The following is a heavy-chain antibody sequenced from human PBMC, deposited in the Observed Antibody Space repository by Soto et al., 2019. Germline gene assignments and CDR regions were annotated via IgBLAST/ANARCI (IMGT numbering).Heavy chain of an antibody. CDR2: ISSSSSYT. J-gene: IGHJ3*02. V-gene: IGHV3-11*06. Sequence: GGSLRLSCAASGFTFSDYYMSWIRQAPGKGLEWVSYISSSSSYTNYADSVKGRFTISRDNAKNSLYLQMNSLRAEDTAVYYCARHFKYYDPPLAFDIWGQGTMVTVSS. CDR1: GFTFSDYY. D-gene: IGHD3-3*01. CDR3: ARHFKYYDPPLAFDI.